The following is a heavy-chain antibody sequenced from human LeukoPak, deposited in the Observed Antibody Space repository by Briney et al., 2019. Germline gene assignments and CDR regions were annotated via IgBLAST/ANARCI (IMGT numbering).Heavy chain of an antibody. CDR1: GYTFTSYG. J-gene: IGHJ3*02. Sequence: ASVKASCKASGYTFTSYGISWVRQAPGQGLEWMGWISAYNGNTNYAQKLQGRVTMTTDTSTSTAYMELRSLRSDDTAVYYCASGCSSTSCYTDAFDIWGQGTMVTVSS. D-gene: IGHD2-2*02. CDR2: ISAYNGNT. V-gene: IGHV1-18*01. CDR3: ASGCSSTSCYTDAFDI.